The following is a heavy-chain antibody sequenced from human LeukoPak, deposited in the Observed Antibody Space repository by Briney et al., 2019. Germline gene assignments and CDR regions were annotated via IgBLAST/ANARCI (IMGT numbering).Heavy chain of an antibody. Sequence: PGGSLRLSCAASGFTFSSYWMSWVRQAPGKGLEWVANIKQDGSEKYYVDSVKGRFTISRDNAENSLYLQMNSLRAEDTAVYYCARDIALLAGEDFDYWGQGTLVTVSS. D-gene: IGHD2/OR15-2a*01. CDR1: GFTFSSYW. V-gene: IGHV3-7*01. J-gene: IGHJ4*02. CDR2: IKQDGSEK. CDR3: ARDIALLAGEDFDY.